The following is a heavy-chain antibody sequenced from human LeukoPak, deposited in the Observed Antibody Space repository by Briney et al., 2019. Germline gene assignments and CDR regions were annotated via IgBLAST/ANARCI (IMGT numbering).Heavy chain of an antibody. CDR1: GFTFRTYW. CDR3: ARVYTFGPDY. D-gene: IGHD3-3*01. J-gene: IGHJ4*02. Sequence: GGSLRLSCAVSGFTFRTYWMHWVRQVPGEGLVWVSRINEDGSITNYADSVKGRFSISRDNAKNTLYLQMNSLRAEDTAVYYCARVYTFGPDYWGQGTLVTVSS. V-gene: IGHV3-74*01. CDR2: INEDGSIT.